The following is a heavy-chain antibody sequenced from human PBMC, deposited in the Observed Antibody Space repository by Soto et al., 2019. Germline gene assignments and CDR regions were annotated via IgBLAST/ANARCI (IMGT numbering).Heavy chain of an antibody. J-gene: IGHJ4*02. CDR2: ISSSSSYI. CDR3: ARDLYYYDSSGYQPPDY. Sequence: GGSLRLSCAASGFTFSSYSMNWVRQAPGKGLEWVSSISSSSSYIYYADSVKGRFTISRDNAKNSLYLQMNSLRAEDTAVYYCARDLYYYDSSGYQPPDYWGQGTLVTVSS. V-gene: IGHV3-21*01. D-gene: IGHD3-22*01. CDR1: GFTFSSYS.